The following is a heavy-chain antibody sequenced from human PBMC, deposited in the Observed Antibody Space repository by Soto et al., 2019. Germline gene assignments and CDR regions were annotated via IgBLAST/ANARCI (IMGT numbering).Heavy chain of an antibody. J-gene: IGHJ4*02. CDR2: INHDGNT. D-gene: IGHD1-26*01. V-gene: IGHV4-34*01. Sequence: SETLSLTCGVFGGSFTSNYWTWIRQPPGKGLEWIGEINHDGNTNYSPSLKSRVTISVDTSKNQFSLRLTSVTAADTAVYYCSRVHFSGSDCFMLDSWGQGLLVTVSS. CDR3: SRVHFSGSDCFMLDS. CDR1: GGSFTSNY.